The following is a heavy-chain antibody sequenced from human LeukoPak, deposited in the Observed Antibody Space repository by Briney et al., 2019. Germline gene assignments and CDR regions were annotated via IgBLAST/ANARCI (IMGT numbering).Heavy chain of an antibody. CDR3: ATRSGYYQPFDY. CDR1: GFTFSSYA. V-gene: IGHV3-23*01. CDR2: ISGSGGST. Sequence: GGSLRLSCAASGFTFSSYAMSWVRQAPGKGLEWVSAISGSGGSTYYADSVKGRFTITRDNSKNTLYLQMNSLRAEDTAVYYCATRSGYYQPFDYWGQGTLVTVSS. J-gene: IGHJ4*02. D-gene: IGHD3-22*01.